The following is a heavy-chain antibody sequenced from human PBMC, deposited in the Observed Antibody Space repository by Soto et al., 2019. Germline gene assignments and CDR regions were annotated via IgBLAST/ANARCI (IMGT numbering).Heavy chain of an antibody. J-gene: IGHJ4*02. D-gene: IGHD6-6*01. CDR2: ISAYNGNT. Sequence: QVQLVQSGAEVKKPGASVKVSCKASGYTFTSHGITCARQAPGQGLEWMGWISAYNGNTNYAQKLQRRLTMTTDTSTSTAYMELSSLRSDDTAVYYCARQREYSSSSHLLDYWGQGSLVTVSS. CDR3: ARQREYSSSSHLLDY. CDR1: GYTFTSHG. V-gene: IGHV1-18*01.